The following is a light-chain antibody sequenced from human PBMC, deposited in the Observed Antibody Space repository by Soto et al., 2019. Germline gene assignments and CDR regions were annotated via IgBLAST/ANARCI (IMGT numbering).Light chain of an antibody. Sequence: QSALTQPASVSGSPGQSIAISCTGTSSDVGGYDYVSWYQQHPDKAPKLIVYEVTHRPSGVSSRFSGSKSGNTASLTISGLQAEDEADYYCSSLRSGSTRVFGTGTKFTVL. V-gene: IGLV2-14*01. CDR3: SSLRSGSTRV. CDR1: SSDVGGYDY. CDR2: EVT. J-gene: IGLJ1*01.